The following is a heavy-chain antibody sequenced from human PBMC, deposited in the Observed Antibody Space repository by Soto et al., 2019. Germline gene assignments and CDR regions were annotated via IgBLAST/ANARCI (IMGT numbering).Heavy chain of an antibody. CDR3: ARDGGRHSGGIAY. D-gene: IGHD1-26*01. V-gene: IGHV1-69*01. CDR2: IIPIFGTA. Sequence: QVQLVQSGAEVKKPGSSVKVSCKASGGTFSSYSINWVRQAPGQGLEWMGEIIPIFGTANYAQKFQGRVTVTADEATSTAYMVLSSLRSEDTGVYYCARDGGRHSGGIAYWGQGTLVTVSS. J-gene: IGHJ4*02. CDR1: GGTFSSYS.